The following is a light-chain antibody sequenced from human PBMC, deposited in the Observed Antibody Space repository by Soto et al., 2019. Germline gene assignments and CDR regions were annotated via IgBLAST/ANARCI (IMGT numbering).Light chain of an antibody. CDR3: QQADTHPLT. CDR2: DAS. V-gene: IGKV1-33*01. J-gene: IGKJ4*01. Sequence: DIQMTQSPSSLSASVGDRVTITCQARQDIRKYLNWYQHKPGKAPKLLIHDASNLQSGVPSRFSGSGSGTDFTFTISSLQSEDVSTYYCQQADTHPLTFGGGTQVEMK. CDR1: QDIRKY.